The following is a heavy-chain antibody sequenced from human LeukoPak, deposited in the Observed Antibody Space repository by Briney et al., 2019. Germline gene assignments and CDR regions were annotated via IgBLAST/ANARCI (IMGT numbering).Heavy chain of an antibody. Sequence: PGGSLRLSCAASGFTVSSNYMSWVRQAPGKGLEWVSVIYSGGSTYYADSVKGRFTISRDNPKNTLYLQMNSLRAEDTAVYYCARDPTVVVVAATLPYDYWGQGTLVTVSS. V-gene: IGHV3-66*01. D-gene: IGHD2-15*01. CDR1: GFTVSSNY. CDR2: IYSGGST. J-gene: IGHJ4*02. CDR3: ARDPTVVVVAATLPYDY.